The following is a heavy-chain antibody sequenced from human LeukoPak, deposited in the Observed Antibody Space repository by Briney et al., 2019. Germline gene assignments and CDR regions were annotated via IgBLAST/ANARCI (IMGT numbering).Heavy chain of an antibody. CDR2: ISAYNGNT. D-gene: IGHD2-2*01. Sequence: GASVKVSCKASGYTFTSYGISWVRQAPGQGLEWMGWISAYNGNTNYAQKLQGRVTMTTDTSTSTAYMELRSLRSDDTAVYYCARDDIVVVPAAYNDNWFDPWGQGTLVTVSS. CDR3: ARDDIVVVPAAYNDNWFDP. V-gene: IGHV1-18*01. J-gene: IGHJ5*02. CDR1: GYTFTSYG.